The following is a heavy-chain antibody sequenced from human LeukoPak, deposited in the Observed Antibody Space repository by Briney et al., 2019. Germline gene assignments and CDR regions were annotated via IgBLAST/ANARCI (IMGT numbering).Heavy chain of an antibody. V-gene: IGHV3-7*01. CDR2: IKEDGSDK. CDR1: GFIFSTYW. Sequence: GGSLTLSCAASGFIFSTYWMAWVRQAPGKGLEWVANIKEDGSDKNYVVSMKGRFTISRDNAKNSLYLQMNSLRAEDTAVYYCARETPDSSSWTAFDFWGQGTLVTVSS. CDR3: ARETPDSSSWTAFDF. J-gene: IGHJ4*02. D-gene: IGHD6-13*01.